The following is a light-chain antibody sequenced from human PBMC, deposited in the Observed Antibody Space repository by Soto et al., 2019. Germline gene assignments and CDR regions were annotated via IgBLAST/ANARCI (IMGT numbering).Light chain of an antibody. V-gene: IGKV3-20*01. CDR2: GAS. CDR3: QQHVTSPWT. CDR1: QSVSSSF. Sequence: NVLTQSPGTLSLSPGERATLSCRASQSVSSSFLAWYQQRPGQAPRLLIYGASTRATGIPDRFSGSGSETDFTLTISRLEPEDFAVYYCQQHVTSPWTFGQGTKVDFK. J-gene: IGKJ1*01.